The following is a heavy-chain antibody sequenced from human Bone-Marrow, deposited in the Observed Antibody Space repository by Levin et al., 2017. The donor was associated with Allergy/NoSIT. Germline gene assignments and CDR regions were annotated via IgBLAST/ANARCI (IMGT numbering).Heavy chain of an antibody. Sequence: GESLKISCATSGFTFSIYAMAWVRQAPGKGLEWVSGISNSGGRTLYADPVKGRFTISRDNSKNTLYLHMNSLRADDTAVYYYAKDSGSDPTAWLDPWGQGTLVIVSS. D-gene: IGHD1-26*01. CDR2: ISNSGGRT. V-gene: IGHV3-23*01. J-gene: IGHJ5*02. CDR1: GFTFSIYA. CDR3: AKDSGSDPTAWLDP.